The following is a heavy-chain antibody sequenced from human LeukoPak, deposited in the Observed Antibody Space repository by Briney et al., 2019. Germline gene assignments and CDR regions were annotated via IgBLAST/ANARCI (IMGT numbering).Heavy chain of an antibody. Sequence: GGFLSLSCAASGFTFSTYSMSWVRQAPGKGLEWVSYISGSSDAIYYADSVKGRFTISRDNAKNSLYLQMNSLRDEDTAVYYCARYFGDPQGMDVWGQGTTVTVSS. D-gene: IGHD3-10*01. V-gene: IGHV3-48*02. J-gene: IGHJ6*02. CDR3: ARYFGDPQGMDV. CDR2: ISGSSDAI. CDR1: GFTFSTYS.